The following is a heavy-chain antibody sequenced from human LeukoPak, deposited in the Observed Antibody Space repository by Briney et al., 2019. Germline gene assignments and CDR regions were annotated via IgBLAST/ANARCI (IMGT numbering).Heavy chain of an antibody. V-gene: IGHV3-9*01. CDR2: ISWNSGSI. Sequence: GRSLRLSCAASGFTFDDYAMHWVRQAPGKGLEWVSGISWNSGSIGYADSVKGRFTISRDNAKNSLYLQMNSLRAEDTALYHCARDQSSGWYYYGMDVWGQGTTVTVSS. J-gene: IGHJ6*02. CDR1: GFTFDDYA. CDR3: ARDQSSGWYYYGMDV. D-gene: IGHD6-19*01.